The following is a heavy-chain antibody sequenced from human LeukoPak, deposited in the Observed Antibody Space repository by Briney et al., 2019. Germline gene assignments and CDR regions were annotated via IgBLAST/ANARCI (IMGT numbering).Heavy chain of an antibody. CDR1: GGSFSGYY. J-gene: IGHJ6*03. CDR2: INHSGST. D-gene: IGHD4-11*01. Sequence: MASETLSLTRAVYGGSFSGYYWSWIRQPPGKGLEWIGEINHSGSTNYNPSLKSRVTISVDTSKNQFSLKLSSVTAADTAVYYCARASNSKDYYYYYYYMDVWGKGTTVTASS. CDR3: ARASNSKDYYYYYYYMDV. V-gene: IGHV4-34*01.